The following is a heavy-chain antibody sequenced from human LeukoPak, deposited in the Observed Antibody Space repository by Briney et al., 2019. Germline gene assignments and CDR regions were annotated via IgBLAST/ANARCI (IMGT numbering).Heavy chain of an antibody. CDR2: INPSGGST. CDR1: GYTFTSYY. J-gene: IGHJ5*02. Sequence: GASVKVSCKASGYTFTSYYMHWVRQAPGQGLEWMGIINPSGGSTSYAQKFQGRVTMTRDTSISTAYMELSRLRSDDTAVYYCARSANGGSGSFYNWFDPWGQGALVTVSS. V-gene: IGHV1-46*01. CDR3: ARSANGGSGSFYNWFDP. D-gene: IGHD3-10*01.